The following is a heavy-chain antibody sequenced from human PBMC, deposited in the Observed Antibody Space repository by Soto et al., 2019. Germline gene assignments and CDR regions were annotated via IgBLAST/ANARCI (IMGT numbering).Heavy chain of an antibody. CDR2: INSDGSST. CDR1: GFTFSSYW. CDR3: ARDLMRADGDYVWSD. J-gene: IGHJ4*02. Sequence: EVQLVESGGGLVQPGGSLRLSCAASGFTFSSYWMHWVRQAPGKGLVWVSRINSDGSSTSYADSVKGRFTISRDNAKNTLYLQMNRLRAEDTAVYYCARDLMRADGDYVWSDWGQGTLVTVSS. V-gene: IGHV3-74*01. D-gene: IGHD4-17*01.